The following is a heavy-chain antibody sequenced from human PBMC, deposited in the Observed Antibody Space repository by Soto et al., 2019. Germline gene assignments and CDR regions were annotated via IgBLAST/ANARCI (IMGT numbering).Heavy chain of an antibody. CDR2: IDSGGDT. J-gene: IGHJ6*02. D-gene: IGHD3-16*01. CDR3: ARGGSLYYYYGIDV. V-gene: IGHV3-53*01. CDR1: GFTITNNY. Sequence: PVGSVRLSCAASGFTITNNYMTWVRQAPGKGLEWVSLIDSGGDTYYADSVKGRFTLSRDSSKNTLYLQMDSLRTEDTAVYNCARGGSLYYYYGIDVWGQGTTVTVSS.